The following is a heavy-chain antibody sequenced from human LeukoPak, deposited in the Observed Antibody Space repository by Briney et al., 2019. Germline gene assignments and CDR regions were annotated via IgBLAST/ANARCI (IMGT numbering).Heavy chain of an antibody. V-gene: IGHV4-39*07. CDR3: AILLAGVSNGYDNAFDI. CDR2: IYYSGST. J-gene: IGHJ3*02. Sequence: PSETLSLTSTVSGGSISNSSYYWGWIRQPPGKGLEWIGSIYYSGSTYYNPSLKSRATISVDTSKNQFSLRLSSVTAADTAVYYCAILLAGVSNGYDNAFDIWGQGTMVTVSS. CDR1: GGSISNSSYY. D-gene: IGHD3-22*01.